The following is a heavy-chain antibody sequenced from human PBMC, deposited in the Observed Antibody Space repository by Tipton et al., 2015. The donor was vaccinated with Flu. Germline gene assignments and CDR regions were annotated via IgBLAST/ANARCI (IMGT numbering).Heavy chain of an antibody. CDR2: IFYTGST. Sequence: GLVKPSETLSLTCTVSGGSISNYYWSWIRQPPGKELEWIGYIFYTGSTNYNPSLKSRVTISVDTSKNQFSLKLSSVTAADTAVYYCARAHGYKLYYYYYGMDVWGQGTTVTVSS. CDR3: ARAHGYKLYYYYYGMDV. CDR1: GGSISNYY. D-gene: IGHD5-24*01. V-gene: IGHV4-59*01. J-gene: IGHJ6*02.